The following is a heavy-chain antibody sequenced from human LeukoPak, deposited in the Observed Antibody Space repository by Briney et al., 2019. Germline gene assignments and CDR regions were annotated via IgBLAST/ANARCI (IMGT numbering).Heavy chain of an antibody. CDR1: GYSFSTYP. CDR2: INTNTGSP. Sequence: ASVKVSCKASGYSFSTYPINWVGQAPGQGLEWMGWINTNTGSPTYAQGLTGRFVFSVDTSVSTAFLQINSLKAEDNALYYCVRGIDTTGYFNYWGQGTLVTVSS. D-gene: IGHD3-22*01. CDR3: VRGIDTTGYFNY. V-gene: IGHV7-4-1*02. J-gene: IGHJ4*02.